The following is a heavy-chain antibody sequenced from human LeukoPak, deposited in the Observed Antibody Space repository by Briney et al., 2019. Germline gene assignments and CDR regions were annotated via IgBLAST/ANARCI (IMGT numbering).Heavy chain of an antibody. CDR2: ISSSSSYI. V-gene: IGHV3-21*04. Sequence: PGGSLRLSCEASGFTFSSYSMNWVRQAPGKGLEWVSSISSSSSYIYYADSVKGRFTISRDNAKNSLYLQMNSLRAEDTAVYYCASALRGGSYPDAFDIWGQGTMVTVSS. D-gene: IGHD1-26*01. J-gene: IGHJ3*02. CDR3: ASALRGGSYPDAFDI. CDR1: GFTFSSYS.